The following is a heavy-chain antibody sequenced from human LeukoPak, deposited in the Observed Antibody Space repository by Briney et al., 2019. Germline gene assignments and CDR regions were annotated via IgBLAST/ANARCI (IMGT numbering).Heavy chain of an antibody. V-gene: IGHV3-11*05. J-gene: IGHJ2*01. CDR3: ARGPSGTRYFDL. CDR2: ISRIGNYT. Sequence: GGSLRLSCAASGFTSSDYYMNWIRQAPGKGLEWVSYISRIGNYTNYADSVKGRFTISRDNAKNSLYLQLNSLRADDTAVYYCARGPSGTRYFDLWGRGTLVTVSS. D-gene: IGHD3-10*01. CDR1: GFTSSDYY.